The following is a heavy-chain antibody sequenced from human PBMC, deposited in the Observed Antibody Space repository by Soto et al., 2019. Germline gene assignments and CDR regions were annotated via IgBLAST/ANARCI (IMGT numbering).Heavy chain of an antibody. CDR2: IIPIFGTA. J-gene: IGHJ4*02. D-gene: IGHD2-21*01. CDR3: ARDKEEGIGY. Sequence: SVKVSCKASVGTFSSYAISWVRQAPGQGLEWMGGIIPIFGTANYAQKFQGRVTITADKSTSTAYMELSSLRSEDTAVYYCARDKEEGIGYWGQGTLVTVSS. CDR1: VGTFSSYA. V-gene: IGHV1-69*06.